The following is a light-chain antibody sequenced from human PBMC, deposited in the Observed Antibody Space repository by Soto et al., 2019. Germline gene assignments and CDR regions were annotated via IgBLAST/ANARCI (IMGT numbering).Light chain of an antibody. CDR1: GSDVGGYKY. Sequence: QSVLTQPASVSGSPGQAITISCTGTGSDVGGYKYVSWYQQLPGKAPKLMIYDVSYRPSGVSNRFSGSKSGNTASLIISGLQAEDEPDYYCSSYASSSPFVFGTGTKVTVL. J-gene: IGLJ1*01. V-gene: IGLV2-14*01. CDR2: DVS. CDR3: SSYASSSPFV.